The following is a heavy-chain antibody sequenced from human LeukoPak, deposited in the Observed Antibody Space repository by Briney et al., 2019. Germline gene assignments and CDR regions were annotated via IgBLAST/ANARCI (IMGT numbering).Heavy chain of an antibody. CDR3: ARGSLAYCGGDCYSGGAFDI. V-gene: IGHV1-69*05. CDR1: GGTFSSYA. D-gene: IGHD2-21*02. Sequence: GASVKVSCKASGGTFSSYAISWVRQAPGQGLEWMGGIIPIFGTANYAQKFQGRVTITTDESTSTAYMGLSSLRSEDTAVYYCARGSLAYCGGDCYSGGAFDIWGQGTMVTVSS. J-gene: IGHJ3*02. CDR2: IIPIFGTA.